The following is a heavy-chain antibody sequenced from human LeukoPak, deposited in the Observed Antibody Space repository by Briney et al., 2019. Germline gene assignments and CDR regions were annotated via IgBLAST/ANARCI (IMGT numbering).Heavy chain of an antibody. CDR1: GFTFSSYG. D-gene: IGHD2-2*01. Sequence: GGSLRLSCAASGFTFSSYGMHWVRQAPGKGLEWVAVIWYDGSNKYYADSVKGRFTISRDNSKNTLYLQMNSLRAEDTVVYYCARDGGGSSTSCLDYWGQGTLVTVSS. V-gene: IGHV3-33*01. CDR3: ARDGGGSSTSCLDY. J-gene: IGHJ4*02. CDR2: IWYDGSNK.